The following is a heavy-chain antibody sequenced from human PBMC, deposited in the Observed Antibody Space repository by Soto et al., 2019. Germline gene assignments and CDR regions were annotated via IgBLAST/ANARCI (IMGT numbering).Heavy chain of an antibody. Sequence: QVQLVQAGAEVKKPGSSVKVSCKASGGTFSSYTISWVRQAPGHGLEWMGRIIPILGIANYAQKFQGRVTITADKSTSTAYMELSSLRSEDTAVYYCARENIVVVVAATPGDAFDIWGQGTMVTVSS. D-gene: IGHD2-15*01. CDR1: GGTFSSYT. V-gene: IGHV1-69*08. J-gene: IGHJ3*02. CDR2: IIPILGIA. CDR3: ARENIVVVVAATPGDAFDI.